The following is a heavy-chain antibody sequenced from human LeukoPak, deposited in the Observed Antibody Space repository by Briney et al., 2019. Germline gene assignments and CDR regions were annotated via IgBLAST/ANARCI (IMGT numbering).Heavy chain of an antibody. V-gene: IGHV1-46*01. Sequence: ASVKVSCKASGYTFTSYYMHWVRQAPGQGLEWMGIINSRGGSTSYAQKFQGRVTMTRDTSTSTVYMELSSLRSEDTAVYYCARDAFGRVYAIMGRNWYFDLWGRGTLVTVSS. J-gene: IGHJ2*01. D-gene: IGHD2-8*01. CDR2: INSRGGST. CDR1: GYTFTSYY. CDR3: ARDAFGRVYAIMGRNWYFDL.